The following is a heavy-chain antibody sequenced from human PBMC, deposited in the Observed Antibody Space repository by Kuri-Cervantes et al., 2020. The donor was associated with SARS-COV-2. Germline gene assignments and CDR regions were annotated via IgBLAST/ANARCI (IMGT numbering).Heavy chain of an antibody. Sequence: SVKVSCKASGDSFSSYSRTWLRQAPGQGLEWMGRIIPIFGTGNYAQKFQVRGRIIADKTTSTAYMELSSLRLEDTAVAYCGSRDCSSTSCREYFQHWGQGTLVTVSS. CDR2: IIPIFGTG. D-gene: IGHD2-2*01. CDR3: GSRDCSSTSCREYFQH. CDR1: GDSFSSYS. V-gene: IGHV1-69*06. J-gene: IGHJ1*01.